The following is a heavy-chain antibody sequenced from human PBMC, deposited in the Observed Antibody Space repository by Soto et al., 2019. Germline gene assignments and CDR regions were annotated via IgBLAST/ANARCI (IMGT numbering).Heavy chain of an antibody. CDR2: IWYDGSNK. Sequence: QVQLVESGGGVVQPGRSLRLSCAASGFTFSSYGMHWVRRAPGKGLEWVAVIWYDGSNKYYADSVKGRFTISRDNSKNTLYLQMNSLRAEDTAVYYCARDFYCSSTSCRGEFDYWGQGTLVTVSS. D-gene: IGHD2-2*01. J-gene: IGHJ4*02. V-gene: IGHV3-33*01. CDR1: GFTFSSYG. CDR3: ARDFYCSSTSCRGEFDY.